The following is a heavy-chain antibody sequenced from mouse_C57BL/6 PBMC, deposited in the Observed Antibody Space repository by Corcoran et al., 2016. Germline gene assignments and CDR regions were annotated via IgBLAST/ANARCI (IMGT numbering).Heavy chain of an antibody. CDR1: GYTFTDGY. J-gene: IGHJ2*01. CDR2: IYHGSGNT. Sequence: QVQLKQSGAELVRPGASVKLSCKDSGYTFTDGYINWVKQRPGQGLEWIARIYHGSGNTYYNEKCKGKATLTAEKSSSTAYMQLSSLTSEDSAVYFGARDDGYYPYYFDYWCQGTTLTVSS. D-gene: IGHD2-3*01. CDR3: ARDDGYYPYYFDY. V-gene: IGHV1-76*01.